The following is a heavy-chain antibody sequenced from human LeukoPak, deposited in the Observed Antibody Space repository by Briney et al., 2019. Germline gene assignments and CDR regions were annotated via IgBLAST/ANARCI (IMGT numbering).Heavy chain of an antibody. D-gene: IGHD3-16*02. V-gene: IGHV3-20*04. CDR2: INWNGGST. Sequence: GGSLRLSCAASGFTFDDYGMSWVRQAPGKGLEWGSGINWNGGSTGYADSVKGRFTISRDNAKNSLYLQMNSLRAEDTALYYCARVAYDYVWGSYRSLGYYYMDVWGKGTTVTVSS. CDR3: ARVAYDYVWGSYRSLGYYYMDV. CDR1: GFTFDDYG. J-gene: IGHJ6*03.